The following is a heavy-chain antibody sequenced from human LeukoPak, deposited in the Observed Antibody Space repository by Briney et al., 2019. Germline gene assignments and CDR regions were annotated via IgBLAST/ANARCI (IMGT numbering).Heavy chain of an antibody. V-gene: IGHV3-53*01. Sequence: GGSLRLSCAASGFTVSNHYTSWVRQAPGKGLEWVSLIYSGGDTYYADSVKGRFTISRDNSRNTLYLQMNSLRAEDTAVYYCARGFFSGTYAYWGQGTLVTVSS. J-gene: IGHJ4*02. D-gene: IGHD1-26*01. CDR1: GFTVSNHY. CDR3: ARGFFSGTYAY. CDR2: IYSGGDT.